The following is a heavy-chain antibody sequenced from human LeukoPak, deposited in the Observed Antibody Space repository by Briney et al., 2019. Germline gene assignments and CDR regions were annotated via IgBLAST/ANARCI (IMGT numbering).Heavy chain of an antibody. J-gene: IGHJ4*02. V-gene: IGHV3-21*01. CDR2: ISSSSSYI. CDR1: GFIFSSYW. Sequence: GGSLRLSCAASGFIFSSYWMHWVRQTPGRGLEWVSSISSSSSYIYHADSVKGRFTISRDNAKNSLYLQMNSLRAEDTAVYYCARGEELLDYWGQGTLVTVSS. D-gene: IGHD1-26*01. CDR3: ARGEELLDY.